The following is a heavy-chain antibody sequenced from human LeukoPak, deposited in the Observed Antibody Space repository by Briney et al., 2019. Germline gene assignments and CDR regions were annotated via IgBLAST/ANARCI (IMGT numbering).Heavy chain of an antibody. J-gene: IGHJ5*02. CDR2: ISAYNGNT. CDR3: ARAGYGDDDWFDP. D-gene: IGHD4-17*01. Sequence: ASVKVSCKASGYTFTSYGISWVRQAPGQGLEWMGWISAYNGNTNYAQKLQGRVAMTTDTSTSTDYMELRSLRSDDTAVYYCARAGYGDDDWFDPWGQGTLVTVSS. V-gene: IGHV1-18*04. CDR1: GYTFTSYG.